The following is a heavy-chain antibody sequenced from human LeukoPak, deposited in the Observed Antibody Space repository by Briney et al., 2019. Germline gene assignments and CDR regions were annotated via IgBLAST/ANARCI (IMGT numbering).Heavy chain of an antibody. CDR2: ISSSSSTI. J-gene: IGHJ4*02. V-gene: IGHV3-48*04. CDR1: GFTVSSNY. CDR3: ARDRGILRFDY. Sequence: GGSLRLSCAGSGFTVSSNYMSWVRQAPGKGLEWVSYISSSSSTIYYADSVKGRFTISRDNTKNSLYLQMNSLRAEDTAVYYCARDRGILRFDYWGQGTLVTVSS. D-gene: IGHD4-17*01.